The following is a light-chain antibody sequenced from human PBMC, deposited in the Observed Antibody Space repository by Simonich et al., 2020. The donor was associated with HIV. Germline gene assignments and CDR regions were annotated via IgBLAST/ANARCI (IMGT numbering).Light chain of an antibody. CDR2: GNN. CDR3: TSYAGSNNLV. J-gene: IGLJ3*02. V-gene: IGLV1-40*01. Sequence: QSVLTQAPAVSGAPGQRVTISCTGNSSNLGAIYDVHWYQPVPGTAPKVLIYGNNNRPLGVPDRFSGSKSGNTASLTVSGLQAEDEADYYCTSYAGSNNLVFGGGTKLTVL. CDR1: SSNLGAIYD.